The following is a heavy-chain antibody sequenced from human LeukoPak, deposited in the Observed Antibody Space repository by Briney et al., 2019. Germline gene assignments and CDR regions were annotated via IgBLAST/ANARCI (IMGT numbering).Heavy chain of an antibody. D-gene: IGHD1-26*01. CDR1: GSSFTSYC. Sequence: GESLQISCQVSGSSFTSYCIGWVRPMPGKGLEWMWIIYPGDSGPTYSPSFQGQVTISVDKAITTAYLQWSSLQASDTAMYYCGMSGDRVPLQDDVFDVWGQARMVTVST. CDR2: IYPGDSGP. V-gene: IGHV5-51*01. J-gene: IGHJ3*01. CDR3: GMSGDRVPLQDDVFDV.